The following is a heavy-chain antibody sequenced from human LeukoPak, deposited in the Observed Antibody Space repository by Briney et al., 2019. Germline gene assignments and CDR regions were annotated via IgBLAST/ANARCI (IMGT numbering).Heavy chain of an antibody. D-gene: IGHD1-26*01. CDR3: AKTVQSGNYPTFFDY. V-gene: IGHV3-23*01. Sequence: GGSLRLSCAASGFTFSSYAMSWVRQAPGKGLEWVSVISGSGGNTYYADSVKGRFPISRDNSKNTLYLQMNSLRAEDTAVYYCAKTVQSGNYPTFFDYWGQGTLVTVSS. CDR1: GFTFSSYA. J-gene: IGHJ4*02. CDR2: ISGSGGNT.